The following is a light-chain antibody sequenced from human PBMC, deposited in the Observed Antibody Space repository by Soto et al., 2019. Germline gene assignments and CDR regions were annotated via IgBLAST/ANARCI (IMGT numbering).Light chain of an antibody. CDR3: QQSYSTPFT. J-gene: IGKJ5*01. CDR2: AAS. V-gene: IGKV1-39*01. Sequence: TPSPASLPASVGARIPITCRASQSISSYLNWYQQKPGKAPKLLIYAASSLQSGVPSRFSGSGSGTDFTLTISMLQPEDFATYYCQQSYSTPFTFGQGSRLEI. CDR1: QSISSY.